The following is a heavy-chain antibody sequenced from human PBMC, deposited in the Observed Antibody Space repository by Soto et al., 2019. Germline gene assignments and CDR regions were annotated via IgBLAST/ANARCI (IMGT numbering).Heavy chain of an antibody. CDR3: ARGSSRWYD. V-gene: IGHV4-59*07. CDR1: GGTIISYY. J-gene: IGHJ4*02. D-gene: IGHD6-13*01. Sequence: SHTLSITGTCSGGTIISYYWSWIRQPPGKGLEWIGFIYYSGSTNYNPSLKSRVTISVDTSKNQFSLNLSSVTAADTAVYYCARGSSRWYDWVQGTLVTVSS. CDR2: IYYSGST.